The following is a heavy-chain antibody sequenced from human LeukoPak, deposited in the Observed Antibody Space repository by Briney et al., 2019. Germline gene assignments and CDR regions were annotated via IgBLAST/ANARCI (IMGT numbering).Heavy chain of an antibody. CDR1: GGSISSGGYY. J-gene: IGHJ4*02. Sequence: SETLSLTCTVSGGSISSGGYYWSWIRQHPGKGLEWIGYIYYSGSTYYNPSLKSRVTISVDTSKNQSSLKLSSVTAADTAVYYCARKTYPLLSYSNPTEYWGQGTLVTVSS. CDR3: ARKTYPLLSYSNPTEY. CDR2: IYYSGST. D-gene: IGHD4-4*01. V-gene: IGHV4-31*03.